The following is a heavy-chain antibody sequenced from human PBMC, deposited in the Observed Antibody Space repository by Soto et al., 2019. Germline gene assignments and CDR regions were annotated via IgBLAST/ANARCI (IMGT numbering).Heavy chain of an antibody. Sequence: QVQLVQSGAEVKKPGASVTVSCRASGDTFTGYYMHWVRQAPGQGLEWMGWINPNSGVRKYAQKFQGWVTMTRDTSIRTVYMELSRLRSDDTAVYYCARESGGATATLDYYYFYMDVGGTGTTVTVSS. J-gene: IGHJ6*03. CDR2: INPNSGVR. CDR3: ARESGGATATLDYYYFYMDV. V-gene: IGHV1-2*04. CDR1: GDTFTGYY. D-gene: IGHD5-12*01.